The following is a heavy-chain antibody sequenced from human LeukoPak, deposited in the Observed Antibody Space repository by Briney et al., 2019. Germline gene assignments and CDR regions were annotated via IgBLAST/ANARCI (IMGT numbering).Heavy chain of an antibody. Sequence: SVKVSCKASGGSFSSYAISWVRQAPGQGLEWMGGVIPIFGTASYAQKFQGRVTITADDSTSTAYMELRTLRSDDTAVYYCARNSMSSYGAFDFWGQGTLVTVSS. CDR2: VIPIFGTA. CDR3: ARNSMSSYGAFDF. CDR1: GGSFSSYA. V-gene: IGHV1-69*13. J-gene: IGHJ4*02. D-gene: IGHD5-18*01.